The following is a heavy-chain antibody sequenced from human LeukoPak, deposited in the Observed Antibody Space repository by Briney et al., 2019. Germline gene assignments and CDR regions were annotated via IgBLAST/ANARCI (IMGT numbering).Heavy chain of an antibody. CDR2: IYYSGST. J-gene: IGHJ4*02. CDR3: ASQGYGGNHDY. V-gene: IGHV4-30-4*01. Sequence: SETLSLTCTVSGGSISSGDYYGSWSRQPPGKGLEWIGYIYYSGSTYYNPSLKRRVTISVDTSKNQFSLKLSSVTAADTAVYYCASQGYGGNHDYWGQGTLVTVSS. D-gene: IGHD4-23*01. CDR1: GGSISSGDYY.